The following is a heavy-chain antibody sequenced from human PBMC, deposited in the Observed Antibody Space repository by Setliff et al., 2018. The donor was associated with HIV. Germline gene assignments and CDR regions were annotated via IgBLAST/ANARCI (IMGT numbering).Heavy chain of an antibody. CDR3: ARGTTGSGWFYDS. V-gene: IGHV3-7*03. J-gene: IGHJ4*02. CDR2: IKQDGIEK. CDR1: GFTFSDYW. Sequence: GGSLRLSCVASGFTFSDYWMAWLRQAPGKGLEWVANIKQDGIEKIYVDSVEGRFTISRDNARNSLDLQMNSLRAEDTAIYYCARGTTGSGWFYDSWGQGVLVTVSS. D-gene: IGHD6-19*01.